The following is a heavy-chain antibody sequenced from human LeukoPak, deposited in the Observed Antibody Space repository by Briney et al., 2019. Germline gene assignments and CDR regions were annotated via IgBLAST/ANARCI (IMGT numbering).Heavy chain of an antibody. Sequence: SETPSLTCAVSGYSISSGYYWGWIRQPPGEGLEWIGSIYHSGSTYYNPSLKSRVTISVDTSTNQFSLKLSSVTAADTAVYYCARDGATVRGNYAFDIWGQGTMVTVSS. V-gene: IGHV4-38-2*02. CDR2: IYHSGST. CDR3: ARDGATVRGNYAFDI. J-gene: IGHJ3*02. D-gene: IGHD3-10*01. CDR1: GYSISSGYY.